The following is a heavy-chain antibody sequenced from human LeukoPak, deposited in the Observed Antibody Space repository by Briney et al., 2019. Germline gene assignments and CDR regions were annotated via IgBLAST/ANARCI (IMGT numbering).Heavy chain of an antibody. CDR2: INPNSGGT. CDR1: GYTFTGYY. CDR3: ARGGITIFGVVIWGEY. V-gene: IGHV1-2*06. J-gene: IGHJ4*02. D-gene: IGHD3-3*01. Sequence: ASVKVSCKASGYTFTGYYMHWVRQAPGQGLEWMGRINPNSGGTNYAQKFQGRVTMTRDTSISTAYMELSGLRSDDTAVYYCARGGITIFGVVIWGEYWGQGTLVTVSS.